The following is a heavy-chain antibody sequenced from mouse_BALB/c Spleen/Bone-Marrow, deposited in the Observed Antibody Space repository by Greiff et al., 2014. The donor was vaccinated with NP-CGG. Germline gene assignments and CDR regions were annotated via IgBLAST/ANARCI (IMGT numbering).Heavy chain of an antibody. Sequence: EVQLVESGGGSVKPGGSLKLSCAASGFTFSDFYMYWVRQTPEKRLEWVATISDGGSYIYYPDSVKGRFTISRDDAKNNLYLQMSSLKSEDTAMYYCTRDRGVQGYAMDYWGQGTSVTVSS. D-gene: IGHD2-14*01. CDR1: GFTFSDFY. CDR2: ISDGGSYI. CDR3: TRDRGVQGYAMDY. J-gene: IGHJ4*01. V-gene: IGHV5-4*02.